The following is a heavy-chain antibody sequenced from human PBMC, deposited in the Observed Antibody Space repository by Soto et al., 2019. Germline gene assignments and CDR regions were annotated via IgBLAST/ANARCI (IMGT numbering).Heavy chain of an antibody. Sequence: GESLKISCKGSGYSFTSYWIGWVRQMPGKGLEWMGIIYPGDSDTRYSPSFQGQVTISADKSISTAYLQWSSLKASDTAMYYCARRVGGDSGGLAAFDIWGQGTMVTVSS. CDR2: IYPGDSDT. CDR1: GYSFTSYW. CDR3: ARRVGGDSGGLAAFDI. D-gene: IGHD2-21*02. V-gene: IGHV5-51*01. J-gene: IGHJ3*02.